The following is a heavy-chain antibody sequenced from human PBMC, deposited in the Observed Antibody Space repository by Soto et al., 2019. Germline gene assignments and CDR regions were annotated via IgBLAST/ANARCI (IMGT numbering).Heavy chain of an antibody. CDR1: GGSISSGGYY. V-gene: IGHV4-31*03. CDR3: ARDRITGTTG. Sequence: LSLTFTVSGGSISSGGYYWSWIRQHPGKGLEWIGYIYYSGSTYYNPSLKSRVTISVDTSKNQFSLKLSSVTAADTAVYYCARDRITGTTGWGQGTLVTVSS. D-gene: IGHD1-7*01. J-gene: IGHJ4*02. CDR2: IYYSGST.